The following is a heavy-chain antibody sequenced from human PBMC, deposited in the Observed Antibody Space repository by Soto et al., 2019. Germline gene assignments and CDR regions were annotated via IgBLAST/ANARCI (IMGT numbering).Heavy chain of an antibody. Sequence: GGSLRLSCAASGFTFTDSAIHWVRQASGKGPEWVGRIRNKVNTYATAYAASVKGRFTISRDDATGTTYLQMNSLRAEDTAVYYCAKGVPGIAVAGTGYFQHWGQGT. CDR2: IRNKVNTYAT. J-gene: IGHJ1*01. CDR1: GFTFTDSA. CDR3: AKGVPGIAVAGTGYFQH. D-gene: IGHD6-19*01. V-gene: IGHV3-73*01.